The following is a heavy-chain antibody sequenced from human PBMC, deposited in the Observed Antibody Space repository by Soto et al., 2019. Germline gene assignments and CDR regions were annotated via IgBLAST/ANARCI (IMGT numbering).Heavy chain of an antibody. D-gene: IGHD2-15*01. CDR1: GGSISSYY. CDR3: AKEGSKDYYYYAMDV. Sequence: SETLSLTCTVSGGSISSYYWSWIRQPPGKGLEWIGYIYYSGSTNYNPSLKSRVTISVDTSKNQFSLKLSSVTAADTAVYYCAKEGSKDYYYYAMDVWGQGTTVTVSS. CDR2: IYYSGST. J-gene: IGHJ6*02. V-gene: IGHV4-59*01.